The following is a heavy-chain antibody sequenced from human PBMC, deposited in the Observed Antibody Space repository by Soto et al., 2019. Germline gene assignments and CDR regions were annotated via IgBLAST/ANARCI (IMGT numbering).Heavy chain of an antibody. CDR2: ISGSDGST. CDR3: GKDFQGVVADAFHF. Sequence: EVQLLESGGGLVQPGGSLGLSCAASGFTFRNYVMSWVRQAPGKGLEWISSISGSDGSTYYTDSVKGQFTITRDNSKNTLDLQMNSLRADDTAIYYCGKDFQGVVADAFHFWGQGTMVTVSS. CDR1: GFTFRNYV. D-gene: IGHD2-15*01. J-gene: IGHJ3*01. V-gene: IGHV3-23*01.